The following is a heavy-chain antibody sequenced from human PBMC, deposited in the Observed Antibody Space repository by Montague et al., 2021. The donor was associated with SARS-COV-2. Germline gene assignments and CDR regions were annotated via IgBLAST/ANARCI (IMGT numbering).Heavy chain of an antibody. D-gene: IGHD3-22*01. CDR2: ISYTGST. Sequence: SETLSLTCTVSGGSISSSSHYWGWLRQPPGRGLQWIGSISYTGSTYSNPSLKSRVTISRDTSKNQFSLKLSSVTAADTAVYYCARQYYYDNNGFPAYDYWGRGTLVTVSS. CDR1: GGSISSSSHY. J-gene: IGHJ4*02. V-gene: IGHV4-39*01. CDR3: ARQYYYDNNGFPAYDY.